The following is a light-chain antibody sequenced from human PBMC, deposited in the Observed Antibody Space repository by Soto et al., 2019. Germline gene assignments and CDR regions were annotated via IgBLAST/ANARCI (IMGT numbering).Light chain of an antibody. CDR2: QVS. CDR1: SRDVGGYNY. J-gene: IGLJ2*01. CDR3: SSYTGSTVV. V-gene: IGLV2-14*01. Sequence: QSALTQPASVSGSPGQSITISCTGTSRDVGGYNYVSWYQQYSGKAPKLLIYQVSDRSSGVSDRFSGSKSGNTASLTISGLQADEEADYYCSSYTGSTVVFGGGTKLTVL.